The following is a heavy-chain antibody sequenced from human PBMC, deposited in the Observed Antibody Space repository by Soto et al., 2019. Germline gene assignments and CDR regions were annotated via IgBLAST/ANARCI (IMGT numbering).Heavy chain of an antibody. D-gene: IGHD3-22*01. CDR3: AKDRAYYYDSSGQEYFQH. CDR2: ISGSGGST. J-gene: IGHJ1*01. CDR1: GFTFSSDA. Sequence: GGSLRLSCAASGFTFSSDAMSWVRQAPGKGLEWVSAISGSGGSTYYADSVKGRFTISRDNSKNTLYLQMNSLRAEDTAVFYCAKDRAYYYDSSGQEYFQHWGQGTLVTVSS. V-gene: IGHV3-23*01.